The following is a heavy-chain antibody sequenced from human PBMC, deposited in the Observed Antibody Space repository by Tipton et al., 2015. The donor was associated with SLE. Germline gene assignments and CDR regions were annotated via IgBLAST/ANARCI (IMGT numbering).Heavy chain of an antibody. Sequence: QLVQSGGGLVQPGGSLRLSCAASGFTFSSYDMHWVRQATGKGLEWVSAIGTAGDTYCPASVKGRFTISRENAKNSLYLQMNSLRAGDTAVYYCARGRAAAGTSNAFDIWGQGTMVTVSS. CDR2: IGTAGDT. CDR3: ARGRAAAGTSNAFDI. V-gene: IGHV3-13*01. J-gene: IGHJ3*02. D-gene: IGHD6-13*01. CDR1: GFTFSSYD.